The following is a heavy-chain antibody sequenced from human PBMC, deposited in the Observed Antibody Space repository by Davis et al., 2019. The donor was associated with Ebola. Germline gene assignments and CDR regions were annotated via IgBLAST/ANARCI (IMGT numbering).Heavy chain of an antibody. CDR1: GFTFRSYA. CDR2: ISGSGGST. Sequence: GESLKISCAASGFTFRSYAMSWVRQAPGKGLEWVSAISGSGGSTYYADSVKGRFTISRDNSKNTLYLQMNSLRAEDTAVYYCAKRGGSGWYYDYWGQGTLVTVSS. J-gene: IGHJ4*02. CDR3: AKRGGSGWYYDY. D-gene: IGHD6-19*01. V-gene: IGHV3-23*01.